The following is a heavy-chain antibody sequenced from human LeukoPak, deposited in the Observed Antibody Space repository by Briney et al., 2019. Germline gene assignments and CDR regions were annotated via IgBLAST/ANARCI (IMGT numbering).Heavy chain of an antibody. Sequence: PGGSLRLSCAASGFTFNSYVMHWVRQALGKGLEWVAVISYDGSNKDYADSVKGRFTISRDNSENTLYLQMNSLRAEDTAVYYCAKVTSSGWYSLDYWGQGTLVTVSS. V-gene: IGHV3-30*18. CDR2: ISYDGSNK. D-gene: IGHD6-19*01. CDR1: GFTFNSYV. CDR3: AKVTSSGWYSLDY. J-gene: IGHJ4*02.